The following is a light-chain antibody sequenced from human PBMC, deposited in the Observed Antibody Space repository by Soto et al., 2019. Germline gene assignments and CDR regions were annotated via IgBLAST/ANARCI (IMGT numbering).Light chain of an antibody. Sequence: DIQMTQSPSSLSASVGDRVTITCRASQGISNYLAWYQQKPGKVPKLLIYAASTLQSGVPSRFSGSGSGTDSTLTISSLQPEDVATYYCQKYNSALGKTFGQGTKVEIK. V-gene: IGKV1-27*01. CDR3: QKYNSALGKT. CDR1: QGISNY. CDR2: AAS. J-gene: IGKJ1*01.